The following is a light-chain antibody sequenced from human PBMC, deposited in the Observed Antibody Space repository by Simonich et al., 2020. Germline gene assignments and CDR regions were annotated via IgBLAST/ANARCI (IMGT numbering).Light chain of an antibody. V-gene: IGLV2-14*01. Sequence: QSALTQPASVSGSPGQSITISCTGTSSDVGGYNYVSWYQPHPGKAPKLMIYDVSKRPSGVFNRFSGSKSGNTASLTISGLQAKDEADYYCSSYTSSSTWVFGGGTKLTVL. J-gene: IGLJ3*02. CDR3: SSYTSSSTWV. CDR2: DVS. CDR1: SSDVGGYNY.